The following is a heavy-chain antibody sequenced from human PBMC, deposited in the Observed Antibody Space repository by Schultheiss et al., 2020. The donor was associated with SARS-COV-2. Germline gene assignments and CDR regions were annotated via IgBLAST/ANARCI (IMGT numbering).Heavy chain of an antibody. CDR2: IYYSGST. CDR3: ARARYRYFQH. Sequence: SQTLSLTCTVSGGSISSGYYWGWIRQPPGKGLEWIGYIYYSGSTNYNPSLKSRVTISVDTSKNQFSLKLSSVTAADTAVYYCARARYRYFQHWGQGTLVTVSS. D-gene: IGHD1-1*01. V-gene: IGHV4-38-2*02. J-gene: IGHJ1*01. CDR1: GGSISSGYY.